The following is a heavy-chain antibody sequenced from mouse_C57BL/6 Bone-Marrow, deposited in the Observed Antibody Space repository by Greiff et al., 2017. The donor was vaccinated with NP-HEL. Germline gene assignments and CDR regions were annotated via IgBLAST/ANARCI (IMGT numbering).Heavy chain of an antibody. CDR3: ARGVVTTVYWYFDV. CDR2: INYDGSST. D-gene: IGHD2-2*01. J-gene: IGHJ1*03. Sequence: EVMLVESEGGLVQPGSSMKLSCTASGFTFSDYYMAWVRQVPEKGLEWVANINYDGSSTYYLDSLKSRFIISSDNAKNILYLQMSSLKSEDTATYYCARGVVTTVYWYFDVWGTGTTVTVSS. CDR1: GFTFSDYY. V-gene: IGHV5-16*01.